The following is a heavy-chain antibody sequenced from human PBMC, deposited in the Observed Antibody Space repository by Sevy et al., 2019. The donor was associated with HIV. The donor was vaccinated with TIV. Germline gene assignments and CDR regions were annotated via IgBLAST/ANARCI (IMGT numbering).Heavy chain of an antibody. CDR1: GFSFSGYN. CDR3: ARDSSWNYDSYFYGMDV. CDR2: LSSSTSTI. D-gene: IGHD1-7*01. J-gene: IGHJ6*02. V-gene: IGHV3-48*02. Sequence: GGSLRLSCAAYGFSFSGYNMNWVRQAPGKGLEWVSYLSSSTSTIHYADSVKGRFTISRDNAKNSLFLQMNSLRDEDTAVYYCARDSSWNYDSYFYGMDVWGQGTTVTVSS.